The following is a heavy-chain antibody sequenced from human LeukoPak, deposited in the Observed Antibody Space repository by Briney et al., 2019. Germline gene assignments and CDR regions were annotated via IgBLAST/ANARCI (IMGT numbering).Heavy chain of an antibody. Sequence: SETLSLTCAVYGGSFSGYYWSWIRQPPGKGLEWIGEINHSGSTNYNPSLKSRVTISVDTSKNQFSLKLSSVTAADTAVYYCARGRVVVVAEGVDVWGQGTTVIVSS. CDR3: ARGRVVVVAEGVDV. V-gene: IGHV4-34*01. D-gene: IGHD2-15*01. CDR1: GGSFSGYY. CDR2: INHSGST. J-gene: IGHJ6*02.